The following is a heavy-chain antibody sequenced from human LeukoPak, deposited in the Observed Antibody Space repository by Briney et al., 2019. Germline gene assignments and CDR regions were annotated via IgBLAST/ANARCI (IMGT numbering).Heavy chain of an antibody. V-gene: IGHV3-9*01. D-gene: IGHD3-10*01. CDR2: ISWNSGSI. CDR3: ARVSGYAFDI. J-gene: IGHJ3*02. Sequence: PGRSLRLSCSASGFTFDDYAMHWVRQAPGKGLEWVSGISWNSGSIGYADSVKGRFTISRDNAKNSLYLQMNSLRAEDTALYYCARVSGYAFDIWGQGTMVTVSS. CDR1: GFTFDDYA.